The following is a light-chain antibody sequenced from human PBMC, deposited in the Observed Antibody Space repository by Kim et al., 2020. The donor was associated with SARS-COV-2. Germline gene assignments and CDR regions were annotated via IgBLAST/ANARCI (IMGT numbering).Light chain of an antibody. V-gene: IGLV10-54*01. CDR2: RND. CDR1: SNNVGNQG. Sequence: QAGLTQPPSVSEALRQTATLTCTGNSNNVGNQGAAWLQQEEGHPPKPLSYRNDNRPSGISERFSASRSGNTASLTITGLQPEDEADYYCSAWDSSLSSWVFGGGTKLTVL. CDR3: SAWDSSLSSWV. J-gene: IGLJ3*02.